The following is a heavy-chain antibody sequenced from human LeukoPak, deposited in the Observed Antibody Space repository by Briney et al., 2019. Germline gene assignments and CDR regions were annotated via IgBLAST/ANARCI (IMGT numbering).Heavy chain of an antibody. CDR2: IYYSGST. CDR1: GGSISSYY. J-gene: IGHJ4*02. CDR3: ARGTAAAGRVGYFDY. V-gene: IGHV4-59*01. D-gene: IGHD6-13*01. Sequence: SETLSLTCTVPGGSISSYYWSWIRQPPGKGLEWIGYIYYSGSTNYNPSLKSRVTISVDTSKNQFSLKLSSVTAADTAVYYCARGTAAAGRVGYFDYWGQGTLVTVSS.